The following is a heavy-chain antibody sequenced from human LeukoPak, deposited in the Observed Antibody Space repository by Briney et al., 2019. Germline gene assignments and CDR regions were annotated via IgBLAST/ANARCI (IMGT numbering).Heavy chain of an antibody. V-gene: IGHV1-69*04. CDR1: GGTFSSYA. CDR2: IIPIFGIA. Sequence: SVKVSCKASGGTFSSYAISWVRQAPGQGLEWMGRIIPIFGIANYAQKFQGRVTITADKSTSTAYMELSSLRSEDTAVYYCASTPPQIVVVTAIYYYYGMDVWGQGTTVTVSS. CDR3: ASTPPQIVVVTAIYYYYGMDV. D-gene: IGHD2-21*02. J-gene: IGHJ6*02.